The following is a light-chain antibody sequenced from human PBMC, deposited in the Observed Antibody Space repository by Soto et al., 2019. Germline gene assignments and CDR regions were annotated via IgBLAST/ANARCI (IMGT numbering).Light chain of an antibody. V-gene: IGKV3D-15*01. CDR1: QRISNY. Sequence: EIVLTQSPAALSLSPGERATLSCRASQRISNYLAWCQQRPGQAPRLLIYHASSRATGIPTRFSGSGSGTEFTLTISSLQSEDFAVYYCQQYNNWITFGQGTRLEIK. J-gene: IGKJ5*01. CDR2: HAS. CDR3: QQYNNWIT.